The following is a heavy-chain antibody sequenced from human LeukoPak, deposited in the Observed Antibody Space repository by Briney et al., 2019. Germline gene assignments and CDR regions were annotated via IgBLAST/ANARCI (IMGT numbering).Heavy chain of an antibody. V-gene: IGHV3-15*01. Sequence: GGSLRLSCAASGFTFSNAWMSWVRQAPGKGLEWVGRIKSNTDGGTSDYAAPVKGRFTISRDDSKKTLYLQMNSLKTEDTAVYYCTTDRYYYASRGFVPWGQGTLVTVSS. D-gene: IGHD3-22*01. CDR3: TTDRYYYASRGFVP. CDR2: IKSNTDGGTS. CDR1: GFTFSNAW. J-gene: IGHJ5*02.